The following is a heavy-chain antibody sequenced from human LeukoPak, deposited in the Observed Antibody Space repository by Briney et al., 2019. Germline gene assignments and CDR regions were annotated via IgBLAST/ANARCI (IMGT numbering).Heavy chain of an antibody. CDR1: GGTLSSCA. CDR2: IIPIFGTA. V-gene: IGHV1-69*06. J-gene: IGHJ4*02. Sequence: SVKVSCRASGGTLSSCAISWVRQAPGQGLEWMGGIIPIFGTANYAQKFQGRVTITADKSTSTAYMELSSLRSEDTAVYYCAGNTSYCGSGSHPDYWGQGTLVTVSS. D-gene: IGHD3-10*01. CDR3: AGNTSYCGSGSHPDY.